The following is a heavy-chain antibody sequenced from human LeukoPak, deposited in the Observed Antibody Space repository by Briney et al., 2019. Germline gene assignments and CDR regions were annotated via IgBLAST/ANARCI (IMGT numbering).Heavy chain of an antibody. D-gene: IGHD5-18*01. J-gene: IGHJ4*02. CDR3: ARRDYSYDDY. Sequence: SETLSLTCTVSGGSISSYYWSWIRQPPGKGLEWIGEINHSGSTNYNPSLKSRVTISVDTSKNQFSLKLSSVTAADTAVYYCARRDYSYDDYWGQGTLVTVSS. V-gene: IGHV4-34*01. CDR2: INHSGST. CDR1: GGSISSYY.